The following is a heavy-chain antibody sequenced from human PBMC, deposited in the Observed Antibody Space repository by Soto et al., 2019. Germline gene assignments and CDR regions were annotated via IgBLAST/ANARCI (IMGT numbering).Heavy chain of an antibody. D-gene: IGHD1-26*01. V-gene: IGHV1-58*01. CDR2: IVVGSGNT. CDR1: GFTFTSSA. Sequence: ASVKVSCKASGFTFTSSAVQWVRQARGQRLEWIGWIVVGSGNTNYAQKFQERVTITRDMSTSTAYMELSSLRSEDTAVYYCAAARWELLVDYYYGMDVWGQGTTVTVSS. CDR3: AAARWELLVDYYYGMDV. J-gene: IGHJ6*02.